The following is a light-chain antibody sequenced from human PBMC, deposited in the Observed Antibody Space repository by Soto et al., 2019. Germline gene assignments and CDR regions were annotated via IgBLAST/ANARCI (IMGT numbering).Light chain of an antibody. CDR1: QSVSSN. V-gene: IGKV3-15*01. Sequence: EVVMTQSPVTLSVSPGARAPLSCRASQSVSSNLAWYQQKPGQAPRLLIYDASTRATGIPARFSGSGSGTEFTLTISSLQSEDFAVYYCQQYNNWRTFGQGTKVDIK. CDR2: DAS. CDR3: QQYNNWRT. J-gene: IGKJ1*01.